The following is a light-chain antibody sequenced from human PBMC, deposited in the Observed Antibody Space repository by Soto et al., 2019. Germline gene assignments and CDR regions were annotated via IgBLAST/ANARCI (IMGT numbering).Light chain of an antibody. CDR1: SSDVGGYNY. J-gene: IGLJ1*01. CDR2: EVS. CDR3: SSYAGSNNV. Sequence: QSVLTQPPSASGSPGQSVTISCTGTSSDVGGYNYVSWYQQHPGKAPKLMIYEVSKQPSGVPDRFSGSKSGNTASLTVSGLQAEDEADYYCSSYAGSNNVFGTGTKLTVL. V-gene: IGLV2-8*01.